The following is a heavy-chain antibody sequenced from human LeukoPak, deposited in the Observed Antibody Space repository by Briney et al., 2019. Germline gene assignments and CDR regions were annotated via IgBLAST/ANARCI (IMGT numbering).Heavy chain of an antibody. D-gene: IGHD3-22*01. CDR3: ARIGMHYYDSSGGPDY. J-gene: IGHJ4*02. Sequence: GGSLRLSCVVSGFTFSSYAMSWVRQAPGKGLECVSVIYSGGSTYYADSVKGRFTISRDNSKNTLYLQMNSLRAEDTAVYYCARIGMHYYDSSGGPDYWGQGTLVTVSS. CDR2: IYSGGST. V-gene: IGHV3-53*01. CDR1: GFTFSSYA.